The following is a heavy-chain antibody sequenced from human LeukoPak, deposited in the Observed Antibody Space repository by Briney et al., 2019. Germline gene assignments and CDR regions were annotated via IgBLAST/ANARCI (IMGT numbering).Heavy chain of an antibody. CDR2: IYHSGST. Sequence: SQTLSLTCTVSGGSISSGGYYWSWIRQPPGKGLEWIGYIYHSGSTYYNPSLKSRVTISVDRSKNQFSLKLSSVTAADTAVYYCARIVGSTSSHYYYYYMDVWGKGTTVTVSS. CDR1: GGSISSGGYY. V-gene: IGHV4-30-2*01. J-gene: IGHJ6*03. D-gene: IGHD2-2*01. CDR3: ARIVGSTSSHYYYYYMDV.